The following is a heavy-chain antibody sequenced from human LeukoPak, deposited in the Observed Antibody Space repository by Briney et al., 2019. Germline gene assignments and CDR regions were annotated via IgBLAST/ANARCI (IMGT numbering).Heavy chain of an antibody. CDR1: GGSFSGYY. D-gene: IGHD1-1*01. V-gene: IGHV4-34*01. Sequence: SEALSLTCAVYGGSFSGYYWSWTRQPPGKGLEWIGEINHSGSTNYNPSLKSRVTISVDTSKNQFSLKLSSVTAADTAVYYCARGLGQQNWFDPWGQGTLVTVSS. CDR2: INHSGST. CDR3: ARGLGQQNWFDP. J-gene: IGHJ5*02.